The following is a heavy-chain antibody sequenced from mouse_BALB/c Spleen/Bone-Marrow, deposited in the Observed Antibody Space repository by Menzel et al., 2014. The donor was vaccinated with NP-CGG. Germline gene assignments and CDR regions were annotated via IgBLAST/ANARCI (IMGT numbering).Heavy chain of an antibody. CDR1: GINIKDTY. D-gene: IGHD1-1*01. Sequence: VQLQQSGAELVKPGASVKLSCTASGINIKDTYMYWVKQRPEQGLEWIGRIDPANGNTKYDPKFQDKATITADTSSNTAYLQLSSLTSEDTAVYYCARYYYGSSLFAYWGQGTLVTVSA. CDR2: IDPANGNT. V-gene: IGHV14-3*02. J-gene: IGHJ3*01. CDR3: ARYYYGSSLFAY.